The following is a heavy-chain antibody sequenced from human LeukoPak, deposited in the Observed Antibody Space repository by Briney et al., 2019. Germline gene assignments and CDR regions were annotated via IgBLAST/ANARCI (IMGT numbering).Heavy chain of an antibody. V-gene: IGHV4-61*10. CDR1: GGSISSGSYY. D-gene: IGHD5-24*01. Sequence: SETLSLTCTVSGGSISSGSYYWSWIRQPAGKGLEWIGYIYYSGSTNYNPSLKSRVTISVDTSKNQFSLKLSSVTAADTAVYYCARLVGFVARDGFNYYFDYWGQGTLVTVSS. CDR3: ARLVGFVARDGFNYYFDY. J-gene: IGHJ4*02. CDR2: IYYSGST.